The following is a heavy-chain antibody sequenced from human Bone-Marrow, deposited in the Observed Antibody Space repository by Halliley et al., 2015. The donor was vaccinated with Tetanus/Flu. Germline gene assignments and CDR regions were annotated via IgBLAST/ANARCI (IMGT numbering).Heavy chain of an antibody. Sequence: QVQLVQSGGEVKKPGASVKVSCKASGYTFSSYGITWVRQAPGQGLEWMGWISGYNGNTNYAQKLQGRVTLTTDTSTSTAYMELRSLRSDDTAVYYCARESGAYDEFDPWGQGTLVTVSS. CDR2: ISGYNGNT. V-gene: IGHV1-18*01. CDR1: GYTFSSYG. J-gene: IGHJ5*02. D-gene: IGHD2-21*01. CDR3: ARESGAYDEFDP.